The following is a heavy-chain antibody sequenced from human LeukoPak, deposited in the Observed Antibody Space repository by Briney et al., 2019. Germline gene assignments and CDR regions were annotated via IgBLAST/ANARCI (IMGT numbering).Heavy chain of an antibody. J-gene: IGHJ4*02. Sequence: PGGSLRLSCAASGFTFSSYAMSWVRQAPGKGLEWVSGISGSGSSTYYADSVKGRFTISTDNSKNTLYLQMNSLRGEDTAVDYCVKDVDSSSRRPNFDYWGQGTLVTVSS. CDR1: GFTFSSYA. D-gene: IGHD6-13*01. V-gene: IGHV3-23*01. CDR3: VKDVDSSSRRPNFDY. CDR2: ISGSGSST.